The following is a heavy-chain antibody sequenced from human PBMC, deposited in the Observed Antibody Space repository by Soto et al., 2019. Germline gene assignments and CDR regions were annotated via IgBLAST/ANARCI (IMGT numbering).Heavy chain of an antibody. V-gene: IGHV3-30*03. CDR2: ISDDGVSK. D-gene: IGHD3-10*01. CDR1: GFTFSSYG. J-gene: IGHJ4*02. CDR3: ARAYYFGSGTSYTLYY. Sequence: PGGSLSLSCAASGFTFSSYGMHWVRQAPGKGLEWVAVISDDGVSKYYADSVQGRFTISRDNSESVVLLQMNSLRPDDTALYFCARAYYFGSGTSYTLYYWGQGTQVTV.